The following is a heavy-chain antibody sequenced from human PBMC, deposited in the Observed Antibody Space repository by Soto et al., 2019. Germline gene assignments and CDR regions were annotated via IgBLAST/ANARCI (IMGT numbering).Heavy chain of an antibody. J-gene: IGHJ5*02. Sequence: GASVKVSCKASASTFTGYTINWVRQAPGQGLEWMGWISTFNGNTKYAGNFEGRVTMTTNTSTTTAYMELTSLTFDDTAVYFCARGTVASGRWFGPWGQGTLVTVSS. D-gene: IGHD1-1*01. CDR1: ASTFTGYT. V-gene: IGHV1-18*04. CDR3: ARGTVASGRWFGP. CDR2: ISTFNGNT.